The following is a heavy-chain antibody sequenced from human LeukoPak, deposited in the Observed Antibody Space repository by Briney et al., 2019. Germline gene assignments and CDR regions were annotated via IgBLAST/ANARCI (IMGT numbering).Heavy chain of an antibody. J-gene: IGHJ4*02. CDR2: IKQDGSEK. V-gene: IGHV3-7*01. CDR3: ARENWWYSSTPD. CDR1: GFTFSSYW. Sequence: PGGSLGLSCAVSGFTFSSYWMSWVRQAPGKGLEWVANIKQDGSEKYYVDSVKGRFTISRDNAKNSLYLQMNSLGAEDTAVYYCARENWWYSSTPDWGQGTLVTVSS. D-gene: IGHD6-19*01.